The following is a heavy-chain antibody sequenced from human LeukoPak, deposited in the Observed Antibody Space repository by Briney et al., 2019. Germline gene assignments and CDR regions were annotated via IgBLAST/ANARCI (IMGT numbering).Heavy chain of an antibody. V-gene: IGHV1-18*01. J-gene: IGHJ4*02. Sequence: GASVKVSCKTSGYTFTSYAIGWVRQAPGQGLEWLGWISTYTGNTHYAQRLQDRVTVTTDTSTSTAYMELTSLRSDDTAVYYCARDLKLTGYYGSGSYNFDYWGQGTLVTVSS. CDR1: GYTFTSYA. CDR2: ISTYTGNT. CDR3: ARDLKLTGYYGSGSYNFDY. D-gene: IGHD3-10*01.